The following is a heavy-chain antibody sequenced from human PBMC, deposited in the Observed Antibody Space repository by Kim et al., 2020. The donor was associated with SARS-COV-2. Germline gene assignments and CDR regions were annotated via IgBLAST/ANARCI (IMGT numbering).Heavy chain of an antibody. CDR2: INHSGST. V-gene: IGHV4-34*01. CDR1: GGSFSGYY. J-gene: IGHJ4*02. D-gene: IGHD1-26*01. Sequence: SETLSLTCAVYGGSFSGYYWSWIRQPPGKGLEWIGEINHSGSTNYNPSLKSRVTISVDTSKNQFSLKLSSVTAADTAVYYCALWGIVGATKGAEFDYWGQGTLVTVSS. CDR3: ALWGIVGATKGAEFDY.